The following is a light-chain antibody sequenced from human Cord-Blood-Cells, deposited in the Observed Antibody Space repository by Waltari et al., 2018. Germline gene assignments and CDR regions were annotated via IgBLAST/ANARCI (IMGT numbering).Light chain of an antibody. CDR1: QGISSY. V-gene: IGKV1-8*01. J-gene: IGKJ4*01. CDR3: QQYYSYPLT. CDR2: AAS. Sequence: AIRMTQSPSPFSASTGDRVTITCRASQGISSYLAWYQQKPGKAPKLLIYAASTLQSGVPSRFSGSGSGTDFTLTISCLQSEDFATYDCQQYYSYPLTFGGGTKVEIK.